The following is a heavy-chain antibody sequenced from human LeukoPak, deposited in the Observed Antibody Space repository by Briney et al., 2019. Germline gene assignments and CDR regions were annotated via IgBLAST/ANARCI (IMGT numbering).Heavy chain of an antibody. Sequence: SETLSLTCTVSGGSISSSSYYWGWIRQPPGKGLEWIGSIYYSGSTYYNPSLKSRVTISVDTSKNQFSLKLSSVTAADTAVYYCARDYGDSINWFDPWGQGTLVTVSS. J-gene: IGHJ5*02. CDR1: GGSISSSSYY. V-gene: IGHV4-39*07. CDR3: ARDYGDSINWFDP. D-gene: IGHD4-17*01. CDR2: IYYSGST.